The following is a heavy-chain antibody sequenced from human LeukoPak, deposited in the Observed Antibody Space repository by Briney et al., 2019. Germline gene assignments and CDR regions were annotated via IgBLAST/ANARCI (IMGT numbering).Heavy chain of an antibody. Sequence: SETLSLTCTVSGGSISSGGYCRSWIRQHPGKGLEWIGYIYYSGSTYYNPSLKSRVTISVDTSKNQFSLKLSSVTAADTAVYYCARDRSGSYFPDAFDIWGQGTMVTVSS. J-gene: IGHJ3*02. D-gene: IGHD1-26*01. V-gene: IGHV4-31*03. CDR3: ARDRSGSYFPDAFDI. CDR2: IYYSGST. CDR1: GGSISSGGYC.